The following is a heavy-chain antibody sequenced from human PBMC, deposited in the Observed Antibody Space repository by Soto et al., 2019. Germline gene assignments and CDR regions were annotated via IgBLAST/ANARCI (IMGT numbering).Heavy chain of an antibody. D-gene: IGHD5-18*01. CDR2: IYYSGST. Sequence: SETLSLTCTVSGGSISSYYWSWIRQPPGKGLEWIGYIYYSGSTNYNPSLKSRVTISVDTSKNQFSLKLSSVTAADTAVYYCARAGYSYGNWFDPWGQGTLVTVSS. CDR1: GGSISSYY. V-gene: IGHV4-59*01. CDR3: ARAGYSYGNWFDP. J-gene: IGHJ5*02.